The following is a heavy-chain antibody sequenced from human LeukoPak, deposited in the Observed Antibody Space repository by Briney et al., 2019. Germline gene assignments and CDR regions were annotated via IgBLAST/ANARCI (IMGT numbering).Heavy chain of an antibody. V-gene: IGHV4-34*01. Sequence: SETLSLTCAVYGGSFSGYYWSWIRPPPGKGLEWIGEINHSGSTNYNPSLKSRVTISVDTSKNQFSLKLSSVTAADTAVYYCARGGGSSSSVDYWGQGTLVTVSS. CDR3: ARGGGSSSSVDY. CDR2: INHSGST. CDR1: GGSFSGYY. J-gene: IGHJ4*02. D-gene: IGHD6-6*01.